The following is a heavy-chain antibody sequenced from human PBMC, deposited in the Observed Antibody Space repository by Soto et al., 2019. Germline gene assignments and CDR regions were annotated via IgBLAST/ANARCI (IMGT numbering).Heavy chain of an antibody. CDR3: ARAIMVRGTDFDY. J-gene: IGHJ4*02. CDR1: GGSFSGYY. Sequence: HSETLSLTCAVYGGSFSGYYWSWIRQPPGKGLEWIGEINHSGSTNYNPSLKSRVTISVDTSKNQFSLKLSSVTAADTAVYYCARAIMVRGTDFDYWGQGTLVTVSS. CDR2: INHSGST. D-gene: IGHD3-10*01. V-gene: IGHV4-34*01.